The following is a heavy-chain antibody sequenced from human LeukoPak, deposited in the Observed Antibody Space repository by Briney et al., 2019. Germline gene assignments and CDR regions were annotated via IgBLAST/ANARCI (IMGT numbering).Heavy chain of an antibody. CDR3: ARFYRPEDVYCSGGSCYSYYYYYMDV. D-gene: IGHD2-15*01. CDR1: GFTFSSYS. Sequence: GGSLRLSCAASGFTFSSYSMNWVRQAPGKGLEWVANIKQDGSEKYYVDSVKGRFTISRDNAKNSLYLQMNSLRAEDTAVYYCARFYRPEDVYCSGGSCYSYYYYYMDVWGKGTTVTVSS. J-gene: IGHJ6*03. V-gene: IGHV3-7*01. CDR2: IKQDGSEK.